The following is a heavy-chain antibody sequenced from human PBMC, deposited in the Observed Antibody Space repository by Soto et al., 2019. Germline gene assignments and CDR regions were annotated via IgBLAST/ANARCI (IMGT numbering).Heavy chain of an antibody. CDR2: IRGSGGRT. CDR1: GFTISNYG. V-gene: IGHV3-23*01. J-gene: IGHJ3*01. CDR3: LNSVWG. D-gene: IGHD7-27*01. Sequence: EVPLLQSGGGLSQPGGSLRLSCVVSGFTISNYGMSWVRQAPGKGGEWVSAIRGSGGRTYYIDSVRGRFTVSRDDSRNTLYLQMDSLRAEDTAVYYCLNSVWGWGQGTLVTVSS.